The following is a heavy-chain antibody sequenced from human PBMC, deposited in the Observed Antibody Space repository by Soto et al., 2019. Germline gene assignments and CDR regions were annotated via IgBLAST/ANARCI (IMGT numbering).Heavy chain of an antibody. D-gene: IGHD2-15*01. Sequence: SETLSLTCSVSGGSINSDDHYWTWIRQPPGKGLEWIGSIYKSGTTNYNPSLKSRITVSIDTSKNQFSLNLTSVTAADTAVYYCARAKKTVVTLFDYWGQGTLVTVSS. V-gene: IGHV4-30-4*01. CDR1: GGSINSDDHY. J-gene: IGHJ4*02. CDR3: ARAKKTVVTLFDY. CDR2: IYKSGTT.